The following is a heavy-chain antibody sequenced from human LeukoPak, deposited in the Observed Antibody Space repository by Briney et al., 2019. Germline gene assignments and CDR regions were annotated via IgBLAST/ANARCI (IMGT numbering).Heavy chain of an antibody. D-gene: IGHD3-3*01. CDR2: IIPIFGTA. CDR3: ARVASYYDFWSGYSGSGWFDP. V-gene: IGHV1-69*05. J-gene: IGHJ5*02. CDR1: GGTFSSYA. Sequence: SVKVSCKASGGTFSSYAVSWVRQAPGQGLEWMGGIIPIFGTANYAQKFQGRVTITTDESTSTAYMELSSLRSEDTAVYYCARVASYYDFWSGYSGSGWFDPWGQGTLVTVSS.